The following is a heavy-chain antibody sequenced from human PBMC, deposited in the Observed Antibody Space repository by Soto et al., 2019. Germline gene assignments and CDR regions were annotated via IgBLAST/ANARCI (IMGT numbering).Heavy chain of an antibody. J-gene: IGHJ4*02. CDR1: GGSLNNGAYY. V-gene: IGHV4-31*03. Sequence: QVQLQESGPGLVKPSQTLSLSCTVSGGSLNNGAYYWSWIRQHPGKGLEWIGYIYDSGNTDYNPSLNSRVSISVDTSKNQFSLKLTSVTAADTDVYYCASDIAVRGYFDYWCQGALVTVSS. CDR3: ASDIAVRGYFDY. CDR2: IYDSGNT. D-gene: IGHD3-16*02.